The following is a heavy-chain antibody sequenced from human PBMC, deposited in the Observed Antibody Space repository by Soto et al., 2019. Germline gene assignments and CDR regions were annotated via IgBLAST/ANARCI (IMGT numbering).Heavy chain of an antibody. CDR1: GFTFSAYA. CDR3: AKNYYFDH. J-gene: IGHJ4*02. CDR2: VNVDDST. Sequence: EVQLLESGGGLVQPGGSLRLSCAASGFTFSAYAMSWVRQAPGKGLEWVSSVNVDDSTYYADSVKGRFTISRDNSKSTVFLELSILRVEDTATFYCAKNYYFDHWGQGTQVTVSS. V-gene: IGHV3-23*01.